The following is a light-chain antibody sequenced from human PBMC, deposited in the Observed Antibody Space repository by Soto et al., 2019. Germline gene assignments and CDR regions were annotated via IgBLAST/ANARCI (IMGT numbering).Light chain of an antibody. Sequence: QSVLTQPPSVSAAPGQKVTISCSGSSSNIGTKYVSWYQQFPGTAPKLLIYEDNKRPSGIPDRFSGSKSGTSATLGITGLQTGDEAEYYCGTWESRLSVYVFGSGTQLTVL. CDR3: GTWESRLSVYV. V-gene: IGLV1-51*02. CDR1: SSNIGTKY. J-gene: IGLJ7*01. CDR2: EDN.